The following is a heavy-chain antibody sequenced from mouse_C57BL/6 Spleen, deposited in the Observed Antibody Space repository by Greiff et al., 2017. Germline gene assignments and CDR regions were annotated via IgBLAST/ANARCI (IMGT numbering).Heavy chain of an antibody. D-gene: IGHD2-3*01. CDR2: INPSNGGT. J-gene: IGHJ3*01. V-gene: IGHV1-53*01. CDR1: GYTFTSYW. Sequence: VQLQQPGTELVKPGASVKLSCKASGYTFTSYWMHWVKQRPGQGLEWIGNINPSNGGTNYNEKFKSKATLTVDKSSSTAYMQLSSLTSEDSSVYYCARLGGYYDVFAYWGQGTLVTGSA. CDR3: ARLGGYYDVFAY.